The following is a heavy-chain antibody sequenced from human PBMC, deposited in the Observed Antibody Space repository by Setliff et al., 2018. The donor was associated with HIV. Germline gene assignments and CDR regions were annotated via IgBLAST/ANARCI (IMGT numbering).Heavy chain of an antibody. CDR3: ARPSLGIGGGSKFDS. CDR1: GVSTISSSSSYY. Sequence: SETLSLTCIVSGVSTISSSSSYYWGWIRQPPGKGLEWIGYISHSGITYYNPSLKSRVTISVDPSQNQFSLRLISVTAADAAIYYCARPSLGIGGGSKFDSWGQGIRVTVSS. CDR2: ISHSGIT. V-gene: IGHV4-39*01. J-gene: IGHJ4*02. D-gene: IGHD3-3*01.